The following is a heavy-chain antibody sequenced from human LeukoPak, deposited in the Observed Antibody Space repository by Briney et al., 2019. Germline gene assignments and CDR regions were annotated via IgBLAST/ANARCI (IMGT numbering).Heavy chain of an antibody. D-gene: IGHD2-15*01. CDR1: GFTFKTYS. J-gene: IGHJ6*02. V-gene: IGHV3-21*01. Sequence: GGSLRLSCVVSGFTFKTYSMNWVRQAPGKGLEWVSSISSGGTYVDYADSVKGRFTISRDNAKNSLYLQMNSLRAEDTAVYYCARDHYCSGGSCYSGLFGGNYYYGMDVWGQGTTVTVSS. CDR3: ARDHYCSGGSCYSGLFGGNYYYGMDV. CDR2: ISSGGTYV.